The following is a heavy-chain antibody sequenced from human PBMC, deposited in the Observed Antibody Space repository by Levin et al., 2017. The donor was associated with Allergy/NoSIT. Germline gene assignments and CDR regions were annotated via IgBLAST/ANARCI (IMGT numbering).Heavy chain of an antibody. J-gene: IGHJ4*02. CDR3: VRSPHGRDDY. Sequence: GESLKISCESSRVSFSDYYMSWVRQAPGKGLECVADINEGGGDKYYVESVMGRFTISRDNGKNSVYLQMNSLRVEDTAVYYCVRSPHGRDDYWGQGTQVIVSS. CDR1: RVSFSDYY. CDR2: INEGGGDK. D-gene: IGHD4-17*01. V-gene: IGHV3-7*01.